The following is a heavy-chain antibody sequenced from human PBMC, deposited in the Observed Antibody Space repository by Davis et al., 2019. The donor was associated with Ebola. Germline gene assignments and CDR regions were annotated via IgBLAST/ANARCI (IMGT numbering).Heavy chain of an antibody. CDR3: ARVGQVRFGLDV. D-gene: IGHD3-10*01. CDR1: GFTFSDYY. J-gene: IGHJ6*04. Sequence: GGSLRLSCAASGFTFSDYYMSWIRQAPGKGLEWVSFISDTSSNKFYAESVRGRFSISRDNVKTSLYLQMDNLRAEDTAVYYCARVGQVRFGLDVWGKGTAVTVSS. CDR2: ISDTSSNK. V-gene: IGHV3-11*06.